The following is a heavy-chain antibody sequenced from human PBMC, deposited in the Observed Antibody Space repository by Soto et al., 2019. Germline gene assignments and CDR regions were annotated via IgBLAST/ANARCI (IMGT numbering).Heavy chain of an antibody. CDR3: ARRAETNGWNGFGADKYYFDF. CDR1: GYTFTSYD. Sequence: ASVNVSCKASGYTFTSYDIYWVRQATGQGLEWMGWLNPNTGDSGYAQKFQGRITVTSDTSINTVHMELSSLRSEDTAVYYCARRAETNGWNGFGADKYYFDFWGQGTLVTVSS. J-gene: IGHJ4*02. V-gene: IGHV1-8*01. CDR2: LNPNTGDS. D-gene: IGHD3-3*01.